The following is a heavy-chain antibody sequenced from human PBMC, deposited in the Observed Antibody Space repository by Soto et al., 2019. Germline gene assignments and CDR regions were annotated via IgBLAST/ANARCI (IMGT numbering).Heavy chain of an antibody. Sequence: QVQLVQSGAEVRQPASSVKVSCKPSGATFSSYAITWVRQAPGQGLEWMGGIVPTVDTSTYAQKFQGRVTITADKFTNTVYMELSSLRSDDAAVYYCVIVVAIPGYPDNWGQGTLVTVSS. CDR3: VIVVAIPGYPDN. CDR2: IVPTVDTS. D-gene: IGHD5-12*01. V-gene: IGHV1-69*14. CDR1: GATFSSYA. J-gene: IGHJ4*02.